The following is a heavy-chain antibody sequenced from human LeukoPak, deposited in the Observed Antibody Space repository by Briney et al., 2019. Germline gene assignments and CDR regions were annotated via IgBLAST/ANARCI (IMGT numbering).Heavy chain of an antibody. CDR3: ASAQKGIITDPVGYYYYYMYV. CDR1: GYTFTGYY. D-gene: IGHD3-22*01. CDR2: IIPIFGTA. Sequence: ASVKVSCKASGYTFTGYYMHWVRQAPGQGLEWMGGIIPIFGTANYAQKFQGRVTITADKSTSTAYMELSSLRSEDTAVYYCASAQKGIITDPVGYYYYYMYVWGKGATGTVSS. V-gene: IGHV1-69*06. J-gene: IGHJ6*03.